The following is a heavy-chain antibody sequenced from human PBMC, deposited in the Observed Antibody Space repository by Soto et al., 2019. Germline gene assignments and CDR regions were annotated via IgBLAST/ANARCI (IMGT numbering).Heavy chain of an antibody. Sequence: ASVKVSCKASGYTFTNYGFTWVRQAPGQGLEWLGWISTYNGNTKYAQKVQGRLTMTTDTSTSTANMELTSLRSDDTSLYYCARTTVTASYYYMDVWGKGSTVTVSS. CDR3: ARTTVTASYYYMDV. CDR2: ISTYNGNT. D-gene: IGHD4-17*01. V-gene: IGHV1-18*01. CDR1: GYTFTNYG. J-gene: IGHJ6*03.